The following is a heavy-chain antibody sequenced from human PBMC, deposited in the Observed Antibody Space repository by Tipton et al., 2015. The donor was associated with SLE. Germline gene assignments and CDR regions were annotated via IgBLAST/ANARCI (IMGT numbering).Heavy chain of an antibody. J-gene: IGHJ3*02. V-gene: IGHV4-34*01. Sequence: TLSLTCAVYGGSFSGYYWSWIRQPPGKGLEWIGEINHSGSTNYNPSLKSRVTISVDTSKNQFSLKLSSVTAADTAVYYCARFYSSSWSNDAFDIWGQGTMVTVSS. CDR1: GGSFSGYY. CDR3: ARFYSSSWSNDAFDI. D-gene: IGHD6-13*01. CDR2: INHSGST.